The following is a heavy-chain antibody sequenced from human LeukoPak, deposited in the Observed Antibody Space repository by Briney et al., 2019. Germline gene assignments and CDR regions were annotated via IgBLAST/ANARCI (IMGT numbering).Heavy chain of an antibody. CDR3: ARDMGYYDSSGPKGGYFDY. V-gene: IGHV4-34*01. Sequence: SETLSLTCAVYGGSFSGYYWSWIRQPPGKGLEWIGEINHSGSTNYNPSLKSRVTISVDTSKNQFSLRLSSVTAADTAVYYCARDMGYYDSSGPKGGYFDYRGQGTLVTVSS. CDR1: GGSFSGYY. J-gene: IGHJ4*02. D-gene: IGHD3-22*01. CDR2: INHSGST.